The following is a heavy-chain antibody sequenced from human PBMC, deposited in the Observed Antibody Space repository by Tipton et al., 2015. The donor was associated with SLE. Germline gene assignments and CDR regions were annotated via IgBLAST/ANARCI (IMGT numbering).Heavy chain of an antibody. CDR2: IYYSGST. CDR1: GGSISSYY. CDR3: ARHRSSIVGATVDY. J-gene: IGHJ4*02. V-gene: IGHV4-59*08. Sequence: LRLSCTVSGGSISSYYWSWIRQPPGKGLEWIGYIYYSGSTNYNPSLKSRVTISVDTSKNQFSLKLSSVTAADTAVYYCARHRSSIVGATVDYWGQGTLVTVSS. D-gene: IGHD1-26*01.